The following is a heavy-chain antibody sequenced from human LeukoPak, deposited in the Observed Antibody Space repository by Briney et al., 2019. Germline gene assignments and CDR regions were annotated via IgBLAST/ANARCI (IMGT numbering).Heavy chain of an antibody. Sequence: GGSLRLSCAASGFTFSSYSMNWVRQAPGKGLEWVSSISSSSSYIYYADSVKGRFTISRDNAKNSLYLQMNSLRAEDTAVYYCARDQETLLPLLYSGYVPVDYWGQGTLVTVSS. CDR3: ARDQETLLPLLYSGYVPVDY. CDR2: ISSSSSYI. CDR1: GFTFSSYS. D-gene: IGHD5-12*01. V-gene: IGHV3-21*01. J-gene: IGHJ4*02.